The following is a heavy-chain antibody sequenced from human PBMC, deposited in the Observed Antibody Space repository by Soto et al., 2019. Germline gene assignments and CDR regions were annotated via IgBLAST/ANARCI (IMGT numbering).Heavy chain of an antibody. J-gene: IGHJ4*02. CDR2: IWYDGSNK. CDR1: GFTFSSYG. Sequence: QVQLVESGGGVVQPGRSLRLSCAASGFTFSSYGMHWVRQAPGKGLEWVAVIWYDGSNKYYADSVKGRFTISRDNSKNTLYLQMNSLRAEDTAVYYCARDPAGIAAAGTFDYWGQGTLVTVSS. V-gene: IGHV3-33*01. CDR3: ARDPAGIAAAGTFDY. D-gene: IGHD6-13*01.